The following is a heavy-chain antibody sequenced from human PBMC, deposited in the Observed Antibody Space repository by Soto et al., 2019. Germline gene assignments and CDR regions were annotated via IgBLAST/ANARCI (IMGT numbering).Heavy chain of an antibody. D-gene: IGHD6-13*01. CDR2: ISYYGSNK. CDR1: GFMFSGYP. Sequence: QVQLVESGGGVVQPGRSLRLSCAASGFMFSGYPMHWVRQAPGEGLEWVAGISYYGSNKYYADSVKGRFTISRDNSKKMLYLHLNSLRPEDTAVYYWSRPIRSWYNDVFDIWCQGKMVTVSS. CDR3: SRPIRSWYNDVFDI. J-gene: IGHJ3*02. V-gene: IGHV3-30-3*01.